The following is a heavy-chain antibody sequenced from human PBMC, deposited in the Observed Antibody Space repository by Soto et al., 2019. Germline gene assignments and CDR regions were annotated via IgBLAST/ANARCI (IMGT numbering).Heavy chain of an antibody. CDR3: ARGGGVGVAGSAAFDM. V-gene: IGHV1-2*02. CDR2: INPATGAA. CDR1: GYPFLASY. J-gene: IGHJ3*02. D-gene: IGHD3-3*01. Sequence: LHLVKSGPVVKKLGASGTVSCSAFGYPFLASYINWVRQAPERGLGWMGGINPATGAAKYTQTFQGRVTMTRDTSTSTVFMELSGLTSEDTAVFYCARGGGVGVAGSAAFDMWGQGTVVTVSS.